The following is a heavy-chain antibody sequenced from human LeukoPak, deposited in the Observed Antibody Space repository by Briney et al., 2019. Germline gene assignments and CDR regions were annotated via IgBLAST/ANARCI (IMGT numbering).Heavy chain of an antibody. Sequence: PGGSLRLSCAASGFTFSSYSMNWVRQAPGKGLEWVSSISSSSSYIYYADSVKGRFTISRDNSKNTLYLQMNSLRAEDTAVYYCTTNLRDYYYYMDVWGKGTTVTVSS. CDR2: ISSSSSYI. V-gene: IGHV3-21*04. CDR3: TTNLRDYYYYMDV. CDR1: GFTFSSYS. J-gene: IGHJ6*03. D-gene: IGHD1-14*01.